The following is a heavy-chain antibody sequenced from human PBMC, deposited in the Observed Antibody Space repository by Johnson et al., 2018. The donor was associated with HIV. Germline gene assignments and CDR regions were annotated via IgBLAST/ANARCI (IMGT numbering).Heavy chain of an antibody. J-gene: IGHJ3*02. CDR2: ISYDGGNK. CDR3: VRVGLTGAQTGDAFDI. D-gene: IGHD7-27*01. CDR1: GFTFSSYA. V-gene: IGHV3-30-3*01. Sequence: QVQLVESGGGVVQPGRSLRLSCAASGFTFSSYAMHWVRQAPGKGLEWVAVISYDGGNKYYADSVKGRFTISRDNSKNTLYLQMTSLTAEDTAVFSCVRVGLTGAQTGDAFDIWGQGTMVTVSS.